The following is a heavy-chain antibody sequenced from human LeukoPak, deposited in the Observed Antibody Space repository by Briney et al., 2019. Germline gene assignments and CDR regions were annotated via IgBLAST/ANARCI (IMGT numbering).Heavy chain of an antibody. CDR2: IYYSGST. V-gene: IGHV4-59*12. CDR3: AVTTVSPFDY. D-gene: IGHD4-17*01. J-gene: IGHJ4*02. CDR1: GGSISSYY. Sequence: SETLSLTCTVSGGSISSYYWSWIRQPPGKGLEWIGYIYYSGSTNYNPSLKSRVTISVDTSKNQFSLKLSSVTAADTAVYYCAVTTVSPFDYWGQGTLVTVSS.